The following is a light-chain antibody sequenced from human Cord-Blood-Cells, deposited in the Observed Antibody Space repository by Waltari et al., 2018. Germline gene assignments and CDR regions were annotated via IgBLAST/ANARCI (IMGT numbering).Light chain of an antibody. V-gene: IGKV3D-20*01. J-gene: IGKJ5*01. CDR2: DAS. CDR3: QQYGSSPQIT. Sequence: EIVLTQSPATLSLSPGERATLSCGASQSVSSSYLAWYQQKPGLAPRLLIYDASSRATGIPDRFSDSGSGTDFTLTISRLEPEDFAVYYCQQYGSSPQITFGQGTRLEIK. CDR1: QSVSSSY.